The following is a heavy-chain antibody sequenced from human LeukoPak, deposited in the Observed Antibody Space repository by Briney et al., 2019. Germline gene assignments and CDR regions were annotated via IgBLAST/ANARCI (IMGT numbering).Heavy chain of an antibody. CDR3: ARALLLRPYNWFDP. D-gene: IGHD1-26*01. V-gene: IGHV4-38-2*02. CDR2: IYHSGST. Sequence: SETLSLTCTVSGYSISSGYYWGWIRQPPGKGLEWIGSIYHSGSTYYNPSLKSRVTISVDTSKNQFSLKLSSVTAADTAVYYCARALLLRPYNWFDPWGQGTLVTVS. CDR1: GYSISSGYY. J-gene: IGHJ5*02.